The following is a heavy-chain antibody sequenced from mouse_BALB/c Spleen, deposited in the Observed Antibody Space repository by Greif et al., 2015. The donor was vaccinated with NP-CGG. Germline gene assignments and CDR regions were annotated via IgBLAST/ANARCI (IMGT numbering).Heavy chain of an antibody. V-gene: IGHV1S135*01. CDR2: IDPYNGGT. Sequence: EVQVVESGPELVKPGASGKVSCKASDYAFTSYKMYWVKQSHGKSLEWIGYIDPYNGGTSYNQKFKGKATLTVDKSSSTAYMHLNSLTSEDSAVYYCARDYGSILFDYWGQGTTLTVSS. CDR1: DYAFTSYK. J-gene: IGHJ2*01. CDR3: ARDYGSILFDY. D-gene: IGHD1-1*01.